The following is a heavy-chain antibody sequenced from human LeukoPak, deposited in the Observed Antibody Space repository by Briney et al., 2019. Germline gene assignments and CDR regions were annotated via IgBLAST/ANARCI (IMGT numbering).Heavy chain of an antibody. J-gene: IGHJ6*02. CDR2: IIPILGIA. CDR3: ARVYDSSGYQNYYYYGMDV. CDR1: GYTISDYF. Sequence: SVKVSCKASGYTISDYFMHWVRQAPGQGLEWMGRIIPILGIANYAQKFQGRVTITADKSTSTAYMELSSLRSEDTAVYYCARVYDSSGYQNYYYYGMDVWGQGTTVTVSS. D-gene: IGHD3-22*01. V-gene: IGHV1-69*04.